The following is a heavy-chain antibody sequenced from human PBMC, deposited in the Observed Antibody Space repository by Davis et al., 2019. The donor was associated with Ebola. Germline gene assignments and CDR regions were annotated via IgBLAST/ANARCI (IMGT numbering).Heavy chain of an antibody. Sequence: PSETLSLTCTVSGYSISSGYYWGWIRQPPGKGLEWIGSSYHSGSTYYNPSLKSQVTISVDMSKNQFSLKLSSVTAADTAVYYCARDPSHVSGRVPLDSWGQGTLVTVSS. D-gene: IGHD3/OR15-3a*01. V-gene: IGHV4-38-2*02. CDR1: GYSISSGYY. CDR3: ARDPSHVSGRVPLDS. CDR2: SYHSGST. J-gene: IGHJ4*02.